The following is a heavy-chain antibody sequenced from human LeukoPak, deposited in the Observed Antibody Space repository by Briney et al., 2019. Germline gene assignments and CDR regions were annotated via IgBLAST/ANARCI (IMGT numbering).Heavy chain of an antibody. CDR3: ARDDGSYSRSPGFDY. V-gene: IGHV3-74*01. CDR2: INSDGSST. D-gene: IGHD1-26*01. CDR1: GFTFSSYW. Sequence: PGGSLRLSCAASGFTFSSYWMHWVRQAPGKGLVWVSRINSDGSSTSYADSVKGRFTISRDNAKNSLYLQMNSLRAEDTAVYYRARDDGSYSRSPGFDYWGQGTLVTVSS. J-gene: IGHJ4*02.